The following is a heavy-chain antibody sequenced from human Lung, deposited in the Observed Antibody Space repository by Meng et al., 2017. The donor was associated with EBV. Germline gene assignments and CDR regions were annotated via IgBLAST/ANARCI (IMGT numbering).Heavy chain of an antibody. V-gene: IGHV4-31*01. CDR2: IYYSGGT. Sequence: QVPLEESGPGLVKPSQTLALTCTVSGGSISSGGYYWSWIRQHPGKGLEWIGYIYYSGGTYYNPSLKSLVTISVDTSKNQFSLKLSSVTAADTAVYYCARVVAGRYNWFDPWGQGTLVTVSS. CDR1: GGSISSGGYY. D-gene: IGHD6-6*01. CDR3: ARVVAGRYNWFDP. J-gene: IGHJ5*02.